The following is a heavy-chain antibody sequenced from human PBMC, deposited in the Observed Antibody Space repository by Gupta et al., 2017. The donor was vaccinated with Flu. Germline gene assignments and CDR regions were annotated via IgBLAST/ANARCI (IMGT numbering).Heavy chain of an antibody. V-gene: IGHV3-33*01. J-gene: IGHJ6*02. Sequence: GMHWVRQAPGRWLEWVALIWYDGTKRAHADSVRGRFTISRDNSQNTLYLQMNSLRAEDTDVYYCARSSSEYGNNRVDVWGQGTTVTVSS. CDR2: IWYDGTKR. CDR3: ARSSSEYGNNRVDV. D-gene: IGHD6-6*01. CDR1: G.